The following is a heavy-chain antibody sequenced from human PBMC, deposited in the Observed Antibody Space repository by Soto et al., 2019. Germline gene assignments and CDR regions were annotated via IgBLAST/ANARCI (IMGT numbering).Heavy chain of an antibody. CDR2: ISSSSSYI. J-gene: IGHJ4*02. CDR3: ARESSGWYKARWAPLGYFDY. V-gene: IGHV3-21*01. CDR1: GFTFSSYS. D-gene: IGHD6-19*01. Sequence: GGSLRLSCAASGFTFSSYSMNWVRQAPGKGLEWVSSISSSSSYIYYADSVKGRFTISRDNAKNSLYLQMNSLRAEDTAVYYCARESSGWYKARWAPLGYFDYWGQGTLVTVSS.